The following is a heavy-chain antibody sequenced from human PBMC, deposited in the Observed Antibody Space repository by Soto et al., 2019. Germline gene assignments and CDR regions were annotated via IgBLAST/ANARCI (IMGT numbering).Heavy chain of an antibody. Sequence: PGGSLRLSCAASGFTFSSYGMHWVRQAPGKGLEWVAVIWYDGSNTYYADHVKGRFTISRDNSKNTLFLQMNSLRAEDTAVYYCAREVPLRNYYYYGMDVWGQGTTVTVSS. J-gene: IGHJ6*02. V-gene: IGHV3-33*01. CDR2: IWYDGSNT. D-gene: IGHD2-2*01. CDR1: GFTFSSYG. CDR3: AREVPLRNYYYYGMDV.